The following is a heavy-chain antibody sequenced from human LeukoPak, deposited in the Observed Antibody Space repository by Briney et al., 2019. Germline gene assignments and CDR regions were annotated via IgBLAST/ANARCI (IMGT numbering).Heavy chain of an antibody. CDR3: ARPTRYNNN. CDR2: IHPGDSNT. J-gene: IGHJ4*02. Sequence: GESLKISCKGSEDSFTSHWIGCVRQMPGKSLEWMGIIHPGDSNTRYSPSFQGQVTISADKSISTAYLQWSSLKASDTAMYYCARPTRYNNNWGQGTLVTVSS. CDR1: EDSFTSHW. D-gene: IGHD1-14*01. V-gene: IGHV5-51*01.